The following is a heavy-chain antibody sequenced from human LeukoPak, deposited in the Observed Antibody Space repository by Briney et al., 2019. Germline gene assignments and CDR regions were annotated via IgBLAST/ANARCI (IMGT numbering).Heavy chain of an antibody. CDR1: GFTFSNYA. V-gene: IGHV3-23*01. J-gene: IGHJ4*02. Sequence: VGSLRLSCAASGFTFSNYAMSWVRQAPGKGLEWVSAISGSGGRTYYADSVKGRFTLSRDNSKNTLYLQMNSLRAEDTAVYYCAKEYYYGSGTYYNVDYWGQGTLVTVSS. CDR3: AKEYYYGSGTYYNVDY. D-gene: IGHD3-10*01. CDR2: ISGSGGRT.